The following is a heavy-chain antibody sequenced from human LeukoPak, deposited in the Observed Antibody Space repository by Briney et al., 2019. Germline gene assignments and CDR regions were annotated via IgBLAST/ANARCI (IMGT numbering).Heavy chain of an antibody. CDR2: INHSGGT. CDR1: GGSFSGYY. V-gene: IGHV4-34*01. J-gene: IGHJ4*02. D-gene: IGHD3-10*01. Sequence: SETLSLTCAVYGGSFSGYYWSWIRQPPGKGLEWIGEINHSGGTNYNPSLKSRVTISLDTSKNQFSLKLSSVTAADTAVYYCARLPTMVRGALDYWGQGTLVTVSS. CDR3: ARLPTMVRGALDY.